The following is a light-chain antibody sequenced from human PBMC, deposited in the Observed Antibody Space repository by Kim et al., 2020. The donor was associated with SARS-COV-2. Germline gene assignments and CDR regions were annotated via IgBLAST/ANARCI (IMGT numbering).Light chain of an antibody. CDR1: SSDVGSYNY. J-gene: IGLJ3*02. CDR2: DVS. Sequence: GQSITISCTGTSSDVGSYNYVSWYQQHPGKAPKIMIYDVSKRPSGVSNRFSGSKSGNTASLTISGLQAEDEADYYCSSYTSSSTWVFGGGTQLTVL. CDR3: SSYTSSSTWV. V-gene: IGLV2-14*04.